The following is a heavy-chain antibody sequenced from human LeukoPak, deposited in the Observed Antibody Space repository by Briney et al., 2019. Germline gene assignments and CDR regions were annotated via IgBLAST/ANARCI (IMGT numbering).Heavy chain of an antibody. V-gene: IGHV4-39*07. CDR3: ASEAYYDILTAGY. Sequence: PSETLSLTCTVSGGSISSSSYYWGWIRQPPGKGLEWIGSIYYSGSTYYNPSLKSRVTISVDTSKNQFSLKLSSVTAADTAVYYCASEAYYDILTAGYWGQGTLVTVSS. CDR1: GGSISSSSYY. D-gene: IGHD3-9*01. J-gene: IGHJ4*02. CDR2: IYYSGST.